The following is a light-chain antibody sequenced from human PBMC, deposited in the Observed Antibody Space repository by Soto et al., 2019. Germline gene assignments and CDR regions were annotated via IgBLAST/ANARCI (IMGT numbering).Light chain of an antibody. Sequence: EIVMTQSPATLAVSPGETATLSCRARQSLSGNLAWYQQKPGQAPRLLIFRASTRATGVPARFSGRGSGTEFTLTISGLQSEDFAVYYCQQYSNWPPWTFGPGTKVEIK. V-gene: IGKV3-15*01. CDR3: QQYSNWPPWT. J-gene: IGKJ1*01. CDR1: QSLSGN. CDR2: RAS.